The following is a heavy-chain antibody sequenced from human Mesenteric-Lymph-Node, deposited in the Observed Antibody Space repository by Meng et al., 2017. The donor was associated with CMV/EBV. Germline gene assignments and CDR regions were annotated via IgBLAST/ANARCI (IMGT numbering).Heavy chain of an antibody. V-gene: IGHV4-39*01. CDR3: ARRGNYDSDNSEY. CDR2: VHHSGTT. CDR1: GDSISNSTYY. D-gene: IGHD3-22*01. Sequence: PPPASGPGLVKLSGTLPPSCIVSGDSISNSTYYWTWIRQPPGKPLEWIGSVHHSGTTYYNPSLKGRLTISVDTSANLFSFRLPPVTAADTATYYCARRGNYDSDNSEYWGQGTLVTVSS. J-gene: IGHJ4*02.